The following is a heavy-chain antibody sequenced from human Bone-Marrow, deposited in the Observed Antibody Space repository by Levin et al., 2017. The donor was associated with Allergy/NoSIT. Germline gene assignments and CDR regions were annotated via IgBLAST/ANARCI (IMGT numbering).Heavy chain of an antibody. J-gene: IGHJ4*02. V-gene: IGHV1-24*01. CDR1: GDTLTELS. D-gene: IGHD4-17*01. CDR3: ATDPHTVTTPY. CDR2: FDPEEGET. Sequence: GASVKVSCKVYGDTLTELSMHWVRQAPGKGLEWMGGFDPEEGETVYTPKFQGRVTMTEDTSTDTAYMELSSLRSEDTAVYYCATDPHTVTTPYWGQGTLVTVSS.